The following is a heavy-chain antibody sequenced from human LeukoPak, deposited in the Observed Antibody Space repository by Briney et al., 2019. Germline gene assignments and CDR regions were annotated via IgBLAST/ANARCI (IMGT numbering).Heavy chain of an antibody. CDR3: AKVGSDSSGWNHNWFDP. CDR1: GFTFSSYG. V-gene: IGHV3-23*01. J-gene: IGHJ5*02. D-gene: IGHD6-19*01. Sequence: GGSLRLSCAASGFTFSSYGMSWVRQAPGKGLEWVSAISGSGDSTFYADSVKGRFTISRDNSKNTLYLQMNSLRAEDTAVYYCAKVGSDSSGWNHNWFDPWGQGTLVTVSS. CDR2: ISGSGDST.